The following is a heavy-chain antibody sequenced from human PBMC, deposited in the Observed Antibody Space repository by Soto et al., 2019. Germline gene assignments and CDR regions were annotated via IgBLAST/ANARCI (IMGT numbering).Heavy chain of an antibody. V-gene: IGHV4-34*01. CDR2: INHSGST. D-gene: IGHD6-13*01. Sequence: SETLSLTCAVYGGSFSGYYWSWIRQPPGKGLEWIGEINHSGSTDYNPSLKSRVTISVDTSKNQFSLKLSSVTAADTAVYYCARGRVRRGMDVWGQGTTVTVSS. CDR3: ARGRVRRGMDV. CDR1: GGSFSGYY. J-gene: IGHJ6*02.